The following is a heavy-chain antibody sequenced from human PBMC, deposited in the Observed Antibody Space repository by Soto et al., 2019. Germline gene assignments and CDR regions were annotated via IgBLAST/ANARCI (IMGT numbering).Heavy chain of an antibody. J-gene: IGHJ6*02. CDR1: GFSFSDYC. CDR3: VKDFQAGDHGDHNFSFSGMDV. Sequence: SLKLSCASSGFSFSDYCVSWVLHEPGKGLEWVSTISKSGASKYYANSVRGRFAVSRDNSRNTLHLQMNSLSAADTALYYCVKDFQAGDHGDHNFSFSGMDVWGQGTTVTVSS. V-gene: IGHV3-23*01. CDR2: ISKSGASK.